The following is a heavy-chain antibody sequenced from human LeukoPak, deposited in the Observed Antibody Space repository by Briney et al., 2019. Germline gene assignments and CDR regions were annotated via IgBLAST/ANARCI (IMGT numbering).Heavy chain of an antibody. CDR1: GGTFSSYA. CDR2: IIPILGIA. D-gene: IGHD6-13*01. V-gene: IGHV1-69*04. CDR3: ARIAAAGPFDY. J-gene: IGHJ4*02. Sequence: SVKVSCKASGGTFSSYAISWVRQAPGQGLEWMGRIIPILGIANYAQKFQGRVTITADESTSTAYMELSSLRSEDTAVYYCARIAAAGPFDYWGQGTLVTVSS.